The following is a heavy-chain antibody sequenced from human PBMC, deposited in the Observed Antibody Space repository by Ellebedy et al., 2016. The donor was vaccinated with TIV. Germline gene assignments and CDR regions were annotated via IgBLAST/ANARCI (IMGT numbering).Heavy chain of an antibody. CDR3: ATNPLAAGIAAGIDY. J-gene: IGHJ4*02. V-gene: IGHV1-24*01. D-gene: IGHD6-13*01. CDR1: GYTFTELS. Sequence: AASVKVSCKVSGYTFTELSMHWVRQAPGLGLEWMGGFDPEDGETIYAQKFQVRVTMTEDTSTDTAYMDLSSLRSEDTAVYYCATNPLAAGIAAGIDYWGQGTLVTVSS. CDR2: FDPEDGET.